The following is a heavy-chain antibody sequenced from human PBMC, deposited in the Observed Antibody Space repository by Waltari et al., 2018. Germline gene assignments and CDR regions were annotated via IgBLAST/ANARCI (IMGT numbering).Heavy chain of an antibody. V-gene: IGHV4-59*01. CDR1: GGSISSYH. Sequence: QVQLQESGPGLVKPSETLSLTCTVSGGSISSYHWSWIRQPPGKGLEWIGYIYYSGSTNYNPSLKSRVTISVDTSKNQFSLKLSSVTAADTAVYYCARDSGCSSTSCPMDVWGKGTTVTVSS. J-gene: IGHJ6*03. D-gene: IGHD2-2*01. CDR2: IYYSGST. CDR3: ARDSGCSSTSCPMDV.